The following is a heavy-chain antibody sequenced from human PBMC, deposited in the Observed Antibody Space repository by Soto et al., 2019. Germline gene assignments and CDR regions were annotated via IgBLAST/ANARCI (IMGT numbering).Heavy chain of an antibody. CDR1: GYTFTSYY. Sequence: ASVKVSCKASGYTFTSYYMHWVRQAPGQGLEWMGIINPSGGSTSYAQKFQGRVTMTRDTSTSTVYMELSSLRSEDTAVYYCAREYGSGLESGEYYYYGMDVWGQGTTVTVSS. V-gene: IGHV1-46*01. CDR3: AREYGSGLESGEYYYYGMDV. D-gene: IGHD3-10*01. J-gene: IGHJ6*02. CDR2: INPSGGST.